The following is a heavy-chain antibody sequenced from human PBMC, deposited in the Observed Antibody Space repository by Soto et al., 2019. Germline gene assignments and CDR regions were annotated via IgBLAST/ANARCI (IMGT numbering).Heavy chain of an antibody. J-gene: IGHJ3*02. CDR1: GGSISSGGYS. Sequence: PSETLSLTCAVSGGSISSGGYSWSWIRQPPGKGLEWIGYIYHSGSTYYNPSLKSRVTISVDRSKNQFSLKLSSVTAADTAVYYCARAAEDSRSTMAFDMLGQGTMVTVS. D-gene: IGHD6-6*01. CDR3: ARAAEDSRSTMAFDM. V-gene: IGHV4-30-2*01. CDR2: IYHSGST.